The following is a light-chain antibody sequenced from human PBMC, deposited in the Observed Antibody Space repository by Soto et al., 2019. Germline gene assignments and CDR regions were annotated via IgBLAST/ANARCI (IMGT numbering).Light chain of an antibody. CDR1: QSVSSSY. CDR3: QQYGTSRYI. V-gene: IGKV3-20*01. J-gene: IGKJ2*01. Sequence: ETVLTQSPGTLSLSPGESATLSCRASQSVSSSYLAWYQQKPGQAPRLLIYGISTRATGFPDRFSGRGSGTDFTLTISRLEPEDFAVYYCQQYGTSRYIFGQGTKLEIK. CDR2: GIS.